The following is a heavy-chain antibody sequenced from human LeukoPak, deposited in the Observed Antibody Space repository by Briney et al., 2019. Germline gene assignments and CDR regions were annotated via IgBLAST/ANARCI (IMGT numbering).Heavy chain of an antibody. CDR3: ANEKRIAAAGTVGFDY. D-gene: IGHD6-13*01. CDR2: ISGSGGNT. Sequence: GGSLRLSYAASGFTFTNYAMSWVRQAPGKGLEWVSAISGSGGNTYYADSVKGRFTISRDNSKNTLYLQMNSLRAEDTAIYYCANEKRIAAAGTVGFDYWGQGTLVTVSS. CDR1: GFTFTNYA. J-gene: IGHJ4*02. V-gene: IGHV3-23*01.